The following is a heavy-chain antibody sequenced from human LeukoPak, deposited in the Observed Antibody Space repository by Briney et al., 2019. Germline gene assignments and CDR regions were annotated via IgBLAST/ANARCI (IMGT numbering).Heavy chain of an antibody. CDR3: ARDKYGGL. V-gene: IGHV3-48*02. J-gene: IGHJ3*01. CDR1: GFSFSSYS. Sequence: PGGSLRLSCAASGFSFSSYSMNWVRQAPGKGLEWVSYISSTSTTYYADSVKGRFTISRDNAKNSLYLQMNSLRDEDTARYYCARDKYGGLWGQGTMVTVSS. D-gene: IGHD3-16*01. CDR2: ISSTSTT.